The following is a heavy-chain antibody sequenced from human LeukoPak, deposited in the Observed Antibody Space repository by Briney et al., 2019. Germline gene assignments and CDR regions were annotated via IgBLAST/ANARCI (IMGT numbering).Heavy chain of an antibody. D-gene: IGHD2-8*01. Sequence: KSSETLSLTCTVSGGSISSSSYYWGWIRQPPGKGLEWIGSIYYSGSTYYNPSLKSRVTISVDTSKNQFSLKLSSVTAADTAVYYCARGRSKEVQTNFDYWGQGTLVTVSS. J-gene: IGHJ4*02. CDR1: GGSISSSSYY. V-gene: IGHV4-39*07. CDR3: ARGRSKEVQTNFDY. CDR2: IYYSGST.